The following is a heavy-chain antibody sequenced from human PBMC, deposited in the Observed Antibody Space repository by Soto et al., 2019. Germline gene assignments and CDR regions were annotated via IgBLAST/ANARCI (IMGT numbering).Heavy chain of an antibody. J-gene: IGHJ4*02. Sequence: QVQLQQWGAGLLKPSETLSLTCVVYGGSFSGYYWSWIRQPPGKGLEWIGEINHSGSINYNPSLKSRVTISVDTSKNQFSVKLSSVTAADTAVYYCARGRFRDYLWVSYVNFDYWGQGTLVTVSS. D-gene: IGHD3-16*01. CDR3: ARGRFRDYLWVSYVNFDY. CDR2: INHSGSI. V-gene: IGHV4-34*01. CDR1: GGSFSGYY.